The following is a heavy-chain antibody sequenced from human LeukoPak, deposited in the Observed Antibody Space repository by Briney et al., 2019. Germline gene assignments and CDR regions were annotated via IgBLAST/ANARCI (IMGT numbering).Heavy chain of an antibody. CDR3: ARDGPSGSHDY. CDR2: ISSSSSYI. V-gene: IGHV3-21*01. J-gene: IGHJ4*02. CDR1: GFTYSSYS. Sequence: GGSLRLSCAASGFTYSSYSMNWVRQAPGKGLEWVSSISSSSSYIYYADSVKGRFTISRDNAKNSLYLQMNSLRAEDTAVYYCARDGPSGSHDYWGQGTLVTVSS. D-gene: IGHD1-26*01.